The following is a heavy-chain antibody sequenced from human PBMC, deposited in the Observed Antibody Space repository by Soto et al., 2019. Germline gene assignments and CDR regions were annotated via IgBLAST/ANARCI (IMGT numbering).Heavy chain of an antibody. CDR2: TKDKAYSYTT. Sequence: EVQLVESGGDLVQPGGSLRLSCAASGFSLSDLFIDWVRQAPGKGLEWVGRTKDKAYSYTTEYAASMKGRFTISRDDSRNSLYLQMRSLKTGDTAVYYCASIRGVCGYWGQGTLVTVSS. D-gene: IGHD3-10*01. V-gene: IGHV3-72*01. CDR1: GFSLSDLF. J-gene: IGHJ4*02. CDR3: ASIRGVCGY.